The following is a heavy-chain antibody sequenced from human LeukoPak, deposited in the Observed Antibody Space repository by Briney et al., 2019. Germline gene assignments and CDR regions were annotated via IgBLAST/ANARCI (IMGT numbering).Heavy chain of an antibody. V-gene: IGHV2-5*02. CDR2: IYWDDDK. Sequence: SGPTLVNPTQTLTLTCTFSGFSLSTSGVGVGWIRQPPGKALEWLALIYWDDDKRYSPSLKSRPTITKDTSKNQVVLTMTNMDPVDTATYYCAHRRLPYYYDSSGLRYAFDIWGQGTMVTVSS. CDR3: AHRRLPYYYDSSGLRYAFDI. J-gene: IGHJ3*02. CDR1: GFSLSTSGVG. D-gene: IGHD3-22*01.